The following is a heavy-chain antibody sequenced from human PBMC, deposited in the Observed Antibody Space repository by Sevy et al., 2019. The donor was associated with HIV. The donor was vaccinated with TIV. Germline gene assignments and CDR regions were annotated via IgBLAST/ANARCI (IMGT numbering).Heavy chain of an antibody. V-gene: IGHV1-18*01. CDR2: ISPFNGDT. J-gene: IGHJ4*02. CDR3: ARAHCSGGRCYSLAY. D-gene: IGHD2-15*01. Sequence: ASVNVSCKASGYTFSSYTITWVRQAPGQGLEWMERISPFNGDTNYAQKLQGRVTMTTDTSTSTAYMELRSLRSDDTAVYYCARAHCSGGRCYSLAYWGQGTLVTVSS. CDR1: GYTFSSYT.